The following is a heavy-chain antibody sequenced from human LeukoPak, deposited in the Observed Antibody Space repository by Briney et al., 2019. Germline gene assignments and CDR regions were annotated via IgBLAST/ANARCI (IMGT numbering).Heavy chain of an antibody. V-gene: IGHV4-39*07. CDR1: GGSISSSSYY. J-gene: IGHJ5*02. D-gene: IGHD3-3*01. CDR3: ARPMNRITIFGTDNWFDP. Sequence: SETLSLTCTVSGGSISSSSYYWGWIRQPPGKGLEWIGSIYYSGSTYYNPSLKSRVTISVDTSKNQFSLKLSSVTAADTAVYYCARPMNRITIFGTDNWFDPWGQGTLVTVSS. CDR2: IYYSGST.